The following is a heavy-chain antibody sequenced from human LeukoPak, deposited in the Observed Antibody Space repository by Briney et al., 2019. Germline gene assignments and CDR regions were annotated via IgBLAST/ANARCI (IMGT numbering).Heavy chain of an antibody. J-gene: IGHJ4*02. V-gene: IGHV3-7*05. CDR1: GFTFSTYW. Sequence: GGSLRPSCAASGFTFSTYWMSWVRQAPGEGLEWVANIKQDGSDEYYVDSVKGRFTISRDDAKGSLYLQMNSLRAEDTAVYYCARASYFDYWGQGTLVTVSS. CDR3: ARASYFDY. CDR2: IKQDGSDE.